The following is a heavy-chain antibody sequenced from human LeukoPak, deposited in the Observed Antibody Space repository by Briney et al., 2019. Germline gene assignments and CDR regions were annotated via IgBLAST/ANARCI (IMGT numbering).Heavy chain of an antibody. D-gene: IGHD3-16*01. CDR3: ARDQGGNDGGGFHSDH. CDR2: IDKGGST. CDR1: GGSISNFY. Sequence: SETLSLTCTVSGGSISNFYWSWIRQPPGKGLEWIGYIDKGGSTNFNPSLKSQGTISVDTSKNQYSLKLSSVTAADTAVYYCARDQGGNDGGGFHSDHWGQGTLVNVSS. J-gene: IGHJ4*02. V-gene: IGHV4-59*01.